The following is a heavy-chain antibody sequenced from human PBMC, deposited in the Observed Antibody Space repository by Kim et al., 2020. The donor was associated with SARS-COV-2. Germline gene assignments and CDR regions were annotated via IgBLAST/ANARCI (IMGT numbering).Heavy chain of an antibody. Sequence: PSLKCRVTISVDTSKNQFSLKLSSVTAADTAVYYCAREGVAAAGMYYFDYWGQGTLVTVSS. D-gene: IGHD6-13*01. V-gene: IGHV4-31*02. J-gene: IGHJ4*02. CDR3: AREGVAAAGMYYFDY.